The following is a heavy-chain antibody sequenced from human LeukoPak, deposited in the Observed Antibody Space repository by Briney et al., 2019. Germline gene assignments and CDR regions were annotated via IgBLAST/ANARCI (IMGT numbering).Heavy chain of an antibody. Sequence: RSSETLSLTCAVYGGSFSGYYWSWIRQPPGKGLEWIGYIYYSGSTYYNPSLKSRVTISVDTSKNQFSLKLSSVTAADTAVYYCARDKWELLSASAVDYGMDVWGQGTTVTVSS. CDR1: GGSFSGYY. V-gene: IGHV4-30-4*01. J-gene: IGHJ6*02. CDR3: ARDKWELLSASAVDYGMDV. D-gene: IGHD1-26*01. CDR2: IYYSGST.